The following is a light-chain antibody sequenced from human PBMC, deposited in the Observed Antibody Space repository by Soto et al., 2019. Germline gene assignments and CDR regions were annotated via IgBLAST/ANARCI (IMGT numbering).Light chain of an antibody. Sequence: EIVMTQSPATLSVSPGERATLSCRASQSVSSKLAWYQQKPGQAPRLLSYGASTRATGIPARFSGSGSGTEFTLTISSLQSEDFAVYYCQQYNNWPLTFGQGTRLEI. V-gene: IGKV3-15*01. CDR2: GAS. J-gene: IGKJ5*01. CDR1: QSVSSK. CDR3: QQYNNWPLT.